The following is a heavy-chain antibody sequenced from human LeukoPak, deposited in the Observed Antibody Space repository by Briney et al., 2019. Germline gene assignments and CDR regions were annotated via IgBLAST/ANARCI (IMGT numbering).Heavy chain of an antibody. CDR3: VREPPNTWFGDYLYYFDY. V-gene: IGHV3-48*01. J-gene: IGHJ4*02. D-gene: IGHD4-17*01. CDR1: GFTFSSYS. Sequence: GGSLRLSCAASGFTFSSYSMNWVRQAPGKGLEWVSYISSSSSTIYYADSVKGRFTISRDNAKNSLYLQMNSLRAEDTAVYYCVREPPNTWFGDYLYYFDYWGQGTLVTVSS. CDR2: ISSSSSTI.